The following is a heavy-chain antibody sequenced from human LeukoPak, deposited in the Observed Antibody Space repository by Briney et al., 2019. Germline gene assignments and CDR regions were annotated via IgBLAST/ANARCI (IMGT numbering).Heavy chain of an antibody. Sequence: ASVKVSCKASGYTFTSYDINWVRQATGQGLEWMGWMKPNSGNTGYAQKFQGRVTMTRNTSISTAYMELSSLRSEDTAVYYCARTYDILTGEYYYYMDVWGKGTTVTVSS. CDR1: GYTFTSYD. V-gene: IGHV1-8*01. CDR3: ARTYDILTGEYYYYMDV. J-gene: IGHJ6*03. D-gene: IGHD3-9*01. CDR2: MKPNSGNT.